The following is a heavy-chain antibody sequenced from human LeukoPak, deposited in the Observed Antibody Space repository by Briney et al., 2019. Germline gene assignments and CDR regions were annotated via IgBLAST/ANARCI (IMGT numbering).Heavy chain of an antibody. CDR3: ARGGCSSTSCPTGMAFDI. CDR2: IYYSGST. Sequence: SQTLSLTCTVSGGSISSGDYYWSWIRQPPGKGLEWIGYIYYSGSTNYNPSLKSRVTISVDTSKNQFSLKLSSVTAADTAVYYCARGGCSSTSCPTGMAFDIWGQGTMVTVSS. V-gene: IGHV4-61*08. J-gene: IGHJ3*02. CDR1: GGSISSGDYY. D-gene: IGHD2-2*01.